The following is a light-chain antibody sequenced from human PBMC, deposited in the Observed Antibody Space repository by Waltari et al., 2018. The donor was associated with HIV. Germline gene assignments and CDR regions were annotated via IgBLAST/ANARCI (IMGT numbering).Light chain of an antibody. CDR2: SNN. CDR3: AAWDDSLNGAYV. V-gene: IGLV1-44*01. CDR1: SSTIGRNT. J-gene: IGLJ1*01. Sequence: QSVLTQPPSASGTPGQRVTISCSGSSSTIGRNTVNWYQQLPGTAPKLLIYSNNQRPSGVPDRFSGSKSGTSASLAISGLQSEDEADYYCAAWDDSLNGAYVFGTGTKVTVL.